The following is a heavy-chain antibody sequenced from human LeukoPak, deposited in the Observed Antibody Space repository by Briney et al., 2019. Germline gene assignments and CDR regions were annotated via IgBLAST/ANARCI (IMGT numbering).Heavy chain of an antibody. CDR3: ARGALAVTDFDY. V-gene: IGHV4-59*01. D-gene: IGHD4-11*01. J-gene: IGHJ4*02. CDR1: GGSISTYY. Sequence: SETLSLTCTVSGGSISTYYWSWIRQPPGKGLEWIGYISYSGSTNYNPSLKSRVTISVDTSKNQFSLKLSSVTAADTAVYYCARGALAVTDFDYWGQGTLVTVSS. CDR2: ISYSGST.